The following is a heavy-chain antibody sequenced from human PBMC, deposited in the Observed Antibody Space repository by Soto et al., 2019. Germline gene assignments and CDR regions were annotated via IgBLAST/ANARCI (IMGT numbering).Heavy chain of an antibody. Sequence: EVQLVESGGGLVQPGGSLRLSCAASGFTFSSYSMNWVRQAPGKGLEWVSYISSSSSTLYYADSVKDRFTISRANAKNSMFEQMNSLRDEDTAVYYWARDRSYYDILTGVYYYYYGMVVGGQETTVTVSS. V-gene: IGHV3-48*02. CDR2: ISSSSSTL. CDR3: ARDRSYYDILTGVYYYYYGMVV. J-gene: IGHJ6*02. D-gene: IGHD3-9*01. CDR1: GFTFSSYS.